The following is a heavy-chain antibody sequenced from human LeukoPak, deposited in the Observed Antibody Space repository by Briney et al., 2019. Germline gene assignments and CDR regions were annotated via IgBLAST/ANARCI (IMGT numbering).Heavy chain of an antibody. J-gene: IGHJ4*02. CDR2: ISSDGGST. CDR3: VKDQSGSGRW. D-gene: IGHD3-10*01. CDR1: GFTFSTYG. V-gene: IGHV3-64D*06. Sequence: GGSLRLSCSASGFTFSTYGMHWVRQAPGKGLENVSSISSDGGSTYYADSVKGRFTISRDNSKNTLYLQVNSLRPEDTAVYYCVKDQSGSGRWWGQGTLVTVSA.